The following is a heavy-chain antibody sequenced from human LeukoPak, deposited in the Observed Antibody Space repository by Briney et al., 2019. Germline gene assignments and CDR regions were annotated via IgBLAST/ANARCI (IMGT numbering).Heavy chain of an antibody. Sequence: GGSLRLSCAASGFTFSDYYMSWIRQAPGKGLEWVSYISSGGRTIYYADSVKGRFTISRDNARNSLYLQMNSLRAEDTALYYCARLSSVTYYSYHFDYWGQGTLVTVSS. D-gene: IGHD1-26*01. V-gene: IGHV3-11*04. CDR1: GFTFSDYY. J-gene: IGHJ4*02. CDR2: ISSGGRTI. CDR3: ARLSSVTYYSYHFDY.